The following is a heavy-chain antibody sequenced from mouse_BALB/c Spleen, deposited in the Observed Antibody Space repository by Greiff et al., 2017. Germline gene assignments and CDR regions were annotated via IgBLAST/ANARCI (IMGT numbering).Heavy chain of an antibody. CDR2: ISTYYGDA. CDR1: GYTFTDYA. J-gene: IGHJ3*01. V-gene: IGHV1S137*01. D-gene: IGHD4-1*01. Sequence: QVQLQQSGAELVRPGVSVKISCKGSGYTFTDYAMHWVKQSHAKSLEWIGVISTYYGDASYNQKFKGKATMTVDKSSSTAYMELARLTSEDSAIYYCARLTGRLAYWGQGTLVTVSA. CDR3: ARLTGRLAY.